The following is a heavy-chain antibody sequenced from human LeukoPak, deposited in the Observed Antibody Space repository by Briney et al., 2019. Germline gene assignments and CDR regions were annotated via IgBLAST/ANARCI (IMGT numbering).Heavy chain of an antibody. Sequence: SETLSLTCAVYGGSFSGYYWSWIRRPPGKGLEWIGSIYHSGSTYYNPSLKSRVTISVDTSKNQFSLKLSSVTAADTAVYYCARDASSGWYYYYYMDVWGKGTTFTVSS. J-gene: IGHJ6*03. CDR3: ARDASSGWYYYYYMDV. CDR2: IYHSGST. V-gene: IGHV4-34*01. CDR1: GGSFSGYY. D-gene: IGHD6-19*01.